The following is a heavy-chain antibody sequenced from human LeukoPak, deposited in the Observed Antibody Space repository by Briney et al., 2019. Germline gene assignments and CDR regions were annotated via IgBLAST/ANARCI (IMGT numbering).Heavy chain of an antibody. D-gene: IGHD4-17*01. CDR2: IDSGGST. V-gene: IGHV3-66*01. CDR3: ARTYGDYDYYYGMDV. Sequence: GGSLRLSCAASGITVSSHYMTWVRQAPGKGLEWVSVIDSGGSTNSADSVKGRFSVSRDNSKNTLYLQMNSLRVEDTAVYYCARTYGDYDYYYGMDVWGQGTAVTVSP. CDR1: GITVSSHY. J-gene: IGHJ6*01.